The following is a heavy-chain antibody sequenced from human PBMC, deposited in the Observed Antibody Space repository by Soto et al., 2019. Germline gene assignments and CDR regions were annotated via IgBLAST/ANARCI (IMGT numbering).Heavy chain of an antibody. V-gene: IGHV4-59*01. J-gene: IGHJ4*02. Sequence: SETLSLTCTVSGASINNYYWSWIRQPPGKGLEWIAYVSYSGTTNYNPSLKSRATISIDSSKNQLSLKLSSVTAADTAVFYCARETGGSHPRYFDFWGQGTLVTVSS. CDR2: VSYSGTT. D-gene: IGHD1-26*01. CDR3: ARETGGSHPRYFDF. CDR1: GASINNYY.